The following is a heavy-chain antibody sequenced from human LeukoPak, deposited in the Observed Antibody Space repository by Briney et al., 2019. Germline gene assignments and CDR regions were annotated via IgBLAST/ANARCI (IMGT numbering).Heavy chain of an antibody. CDR1: GYTFTDYF. J-gene: IGHJ4*02. CDR2: INPNTGDT. CDR3: ARLEMGTSRSPSDY. D-gene: IGHD7-27*01. V-gene: IGHV1-2*02. Sequence: ASVTVSCRASGYTFTDYFIHWVRQAPGQGLEWMGWINPNTGDTHYAQKFRGRVTMTRDTSITTAYMDLSRLRSDDTAVYYCARLEMGTSRSPSDYWGQGTLVTVSS.